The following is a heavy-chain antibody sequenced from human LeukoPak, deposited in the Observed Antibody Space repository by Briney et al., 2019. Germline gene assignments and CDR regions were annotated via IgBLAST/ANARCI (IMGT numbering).Heavy chain of an antibody. Sequence: PSETLSLTCTVSGGSINDAYWSWIRQSPGRGLEWIGYIDYTGSTNYHPSLRGRVTISLATSRKQFSLTLSSVTAADTAVYYCARRKTVQISFWSWGPKKKANEYGLDVWGQGTTVTVSS. CDR3: ARRKTVQISFWSWGPKKKANEYGLDV. CDR2: IDYTGST. CDR1: GGSINDAY. V-gene: IGHV4-59*08. J-gene: IGHJ6*01. D-gene: IGHD1-1*01.